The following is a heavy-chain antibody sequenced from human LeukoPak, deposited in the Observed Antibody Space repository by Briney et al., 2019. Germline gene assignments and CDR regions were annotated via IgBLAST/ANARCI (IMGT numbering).Heavy chain of an antibody. CDR2: ISWNSGSI. CDR3: AKDIKRTTVTTTHWYFDL. V-gene: IGHV3-9*01. D-gene: IGHD4-17*01. CDR1: GFTFDDYA. J-gene: IGHJ2*01. Sequence: PGRSLRLSCAASGFTFDDYAMHWVRQAPGKGLEWVSGISWNSGSIGYADSVKGRFTISRDNAKNSLYLQMNSLRAEDTALYYCAKDIKRTTVTTTHWYFDLWGRGTLVTVSS.